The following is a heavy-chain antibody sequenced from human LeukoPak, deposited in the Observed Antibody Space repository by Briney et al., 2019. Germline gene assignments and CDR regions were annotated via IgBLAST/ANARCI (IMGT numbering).Heavy chain of an antibody. CDR1: GYTFTSYD. D-gene: IGHD4/OR15-4a*01. V-gene: IGHV1-8*03. CDR2: MNPNSGNT. Sequence: EASVKVSCKTSGYTFTSYDINWVRQATGQGLEWMGWMNPNSGNTGYAQKFQGRVTITRNTSINTAYMELSSLTSEDTAVYYCARGDYLAPDYWGQGTLVTVSS. J-gene: IGHJ4*02. CDR3: ARGDYLAPDY.